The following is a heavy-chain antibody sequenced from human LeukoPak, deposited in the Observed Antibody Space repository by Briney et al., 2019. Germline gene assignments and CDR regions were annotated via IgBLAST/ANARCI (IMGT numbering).Heavy chain of an antibody. J-gene: IGHJ4*02. D-gene: IGHD1-26*01. CDR3: ARGIDSGSYWGGYYFDY. CDR2: IYYSGST. CDR1: GYSISSGYY. V-gene: IGHV4-61*01. Sequence: SETLSLTCTVSGYSISSGYYWSWSRQPPGKGLEWVGYIYYSGSTNYNPSLKSRGSISVDTSKNQFSLKLSSVIAADTAVYYCARGIDSGSYWGGYYFDYWGQGTLVTVSS.